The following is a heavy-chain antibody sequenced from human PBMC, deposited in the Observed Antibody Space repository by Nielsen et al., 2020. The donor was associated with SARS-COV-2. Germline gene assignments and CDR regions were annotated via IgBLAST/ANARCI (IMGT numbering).Heavy chain of an antibody. CDR3: ARESIAAQDY. CDR1: GFTFSDYY. V-gene: IGHV3-11*04. Sequence: GESLKISCAASGFTFSDYYMSWIRQAPGKGLEWVSYISSSGSTIYYADSVKGRFTISRDNAKNSLYLRMNSLRAEDTAVYYCARESIAAQDYWGQGTLVTVSS. J-gene: IGHJ4*02. D-gene: IGHD6-13*01. CDR2: ISSSGSTI.